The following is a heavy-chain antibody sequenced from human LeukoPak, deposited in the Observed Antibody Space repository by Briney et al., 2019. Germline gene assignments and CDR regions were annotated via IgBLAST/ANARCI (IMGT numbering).Heavy chain of an antibody. CDR3: ATASGNSFFDY. CDR2: ITKSGNA. V-gene: IGHV4-31*03. Sequence: SQTLSLTCTVSGDSISSTGRHWTWLRQLPGRGREGFGYITKSGNAYYTPSLRSRLTISVATSANQFSLRLSALPAADTAMYYCATASGNSFFDYWGQGTLVIVSS. CDR1: GDSISSTGRH. D-gene: IGHD3-10*01. J-gene: IGHJ4*02.